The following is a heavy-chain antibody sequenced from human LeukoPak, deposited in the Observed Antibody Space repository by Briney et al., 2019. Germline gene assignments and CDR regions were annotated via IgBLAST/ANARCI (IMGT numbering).Heavy chain of an antibody. J-gene: IGHJ4*02. CDR2: IYYTGDT. Sequence: SETLSLTCTVSGGSISTSSSYYWGWIRQRPGKGLEWIGSIYYTGDTYYNSSLKSRVTISVDTSKNQFALKLTSVTAADTALYYCARLRGYTYGNPGYWGQGSLVTVSS. CDR1: GGSISTSSSYY. V-gene: IGHV4-39*01. CDR3: ARLRGYTYGNPGY. D-gene: IGHD5-18*01.